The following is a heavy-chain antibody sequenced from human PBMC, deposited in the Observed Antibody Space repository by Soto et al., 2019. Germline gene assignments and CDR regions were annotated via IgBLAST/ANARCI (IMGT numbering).Heavy chain of an antibody. CDR2: IYYSGST. CDR1: GGSISSGGYY. V-gene: IGHV4-31*03. Sequence: QVQLQESGPGLVKPSQTLSLTCTVSGGSISSGGYYWSWIRQHPGKGLEWIGYIYYSGSTYYNPSLKRRVTISVDTSKNQFSLKLSSVTAADTAVYYCARDGYCSGGSCYRDAFDIWGQGTMVTVSS. CDR3: ARDGYCSGGSCYRDAFDI. J-gene: IGHJ3*02. D-gene: IGHD2-15*01.